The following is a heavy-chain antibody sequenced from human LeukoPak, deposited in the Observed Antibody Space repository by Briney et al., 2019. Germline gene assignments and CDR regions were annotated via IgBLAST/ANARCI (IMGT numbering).Heavy chain of an antibody. Sequence: SVKVSCKASGGTFSSYAISWVRQAPGQGLVWMGGIIPIFGTANYAQKFQGRVTITADESTSTAYMELRSLRSDDTAVYYCARDKGDGYPTAGYWGQGTLVTVSS. CDR1: GGTFSSYA. CDR2: IIPIFGTA. CDR3: ARDKGDGYPTAGY. V-gene: IGHV1-69*01. D-gene: IGHD5-24*01. J-gene: IGHJ4*02.